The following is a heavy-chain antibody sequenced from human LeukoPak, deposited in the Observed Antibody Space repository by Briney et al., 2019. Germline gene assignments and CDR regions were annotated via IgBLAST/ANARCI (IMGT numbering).Heavy chain of an antibody. CDR3: AKKIGGIAAACDAFDI. J-gene: IGHJ3*02. V-gene: IGHV3-23*01. Sequence: GGSLRLSCAASGFTFRIYAMSWVRQAPGKGLEWVSAISGSGGYTYYADSVKGRFTISRDNSKNTLYLQMNSLRAEDTAVYCCAKKIGGIAAACDAFDIWGQGTMVTVSS. D-gene: IGHD6-13*01. CDR1: GFTFRIYA. CDR2: ISGSGGYT.